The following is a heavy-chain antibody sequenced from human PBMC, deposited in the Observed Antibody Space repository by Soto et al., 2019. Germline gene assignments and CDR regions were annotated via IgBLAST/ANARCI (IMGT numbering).Heavy chain of an antibody. CDR1: GFTFSSYS. D-gene: IGHD3-22*01. V-gene: IGHV3-48*02. J-gene: IGHJ4*02. Sequence: EVQLVESGGGLVQPGGSLRLSCAASGFTFSSYSMNWVRQAPGKGLEWVSYISSSSSTTYYADSVKGRLTISRDNAQNSLYLQMNSLRDEATAVYYCARPLYYYDSRGYWGYWGQGTLVTVSS. CDR2: ISSSSSTT. CDR3: ARPLYYYDSRGYWGY.